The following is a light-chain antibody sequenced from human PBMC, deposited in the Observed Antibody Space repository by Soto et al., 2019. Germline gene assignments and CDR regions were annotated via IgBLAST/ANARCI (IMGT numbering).Light chain of an antibody. J-gene: IGLJ3*02. CDR2: LEGSGSY. Sequence: QSVLTQSSSASASLGSSVKLTCTLSSGHSSYIIAWHQQQPGKAPRSLMKLEGSGSYNKGSGVPDRSSGSSAGAARHLIFSNLQCEDEADYDWNTWDSNTHTVFGGGTQLTVL. CDR3: NTWDSNTHTV. V-gene: IGLV4-60*02. CDR1: SGHSSYI.